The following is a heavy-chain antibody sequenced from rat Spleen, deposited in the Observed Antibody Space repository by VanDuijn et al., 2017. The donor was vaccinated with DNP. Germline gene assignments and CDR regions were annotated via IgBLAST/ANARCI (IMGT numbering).Heavy chain of an antibody. J-gene: IGHJ2*01. CDR1: GFSLTSYG. D-gene: IGHD1-2*01. CDR3: TREEPRILSYFSSLFDY. CDR2: ISSGGSR. V-gene: IGHV2S12*01. Sequence: QVQLKESGPGLVQPSQTLSLTCTVSGFSLTSYGVSWVRQPPGKGLEWIAAISSGGSRYYNSVLKSRLSISRDTSKSQVFLKMNSLQTEDTAIYFCTREEPRILSYFSSLFDYWGQGVMVTVSS.